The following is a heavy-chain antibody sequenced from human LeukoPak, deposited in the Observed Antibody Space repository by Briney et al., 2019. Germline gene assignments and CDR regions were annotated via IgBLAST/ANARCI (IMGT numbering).Heavy chain of an antibody. D-gene: IGHD3-22*01. CDR1: GFKFRYYY. V-gene: IGHV3-11*01. CDR3: TRGGWSRGWFDP. J-gene: IGHJ5*02. CDR2: ISMSGSVI. Sequence: GGSLRLSCAASGFKFRYYYMSWIRQAPGKGLEWISYISMSGSVIQYSDSVKGRFTTSRDNVKNSLHLQMDSLRVDDTAVYYCTRGGWSRGWFDPLGQRTLVSVSS.